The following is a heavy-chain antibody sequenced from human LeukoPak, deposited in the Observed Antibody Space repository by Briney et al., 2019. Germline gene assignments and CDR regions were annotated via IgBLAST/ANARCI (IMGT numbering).Heavy chain of an antibody. Sequence: GESLKISCKGSGYSFTSYWIGWVRQMPGKGLEWMGIIYPGDSDTRYSPSFQGQVTISADKSISTAYLQWSSLKASDTAMYYCARPRRDGYNSPPYYFDYWGQGTLVTVSS. J-gene: IGHJ4*02. CDR1: GYSFTSYW. V-gene: IGHV5-51*01. D-gene: IGHD5-24*01. CDR3: ARPRRDGYNSPPYYFDY. CDR2: IYPGDSDT.